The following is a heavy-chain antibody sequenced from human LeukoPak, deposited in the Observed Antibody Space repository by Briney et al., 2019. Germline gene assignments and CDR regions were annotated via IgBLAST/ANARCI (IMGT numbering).Heavy chain of an antibody. CDR2: INHSGST. Sequence: PSETLSLTCAVYGGSFSGYYWSWIRQPPGKGLEWIGEINHSGSTNYNPSLKSRVTISVDTSKNQFSLKLSSVTAADTAVYYCARGALTPPQRYNCYGMDVWGQGTTVTVSS. J-gene: IGHJ6*02. V-gene: IGHV4-34*01. CDR3: ARGALTPPQRYNCYGMDV. D-gene: IGHD4/OR15-4a*01. CDR1: GGSFSGYY.